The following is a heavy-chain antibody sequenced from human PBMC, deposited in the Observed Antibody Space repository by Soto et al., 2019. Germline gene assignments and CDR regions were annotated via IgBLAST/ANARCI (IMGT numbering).Heavy chain of an antibody. CDR1: GGSISSYY. Sequence: TSETLSLTCTVSGGSISSYYWSWIRQPPGKGLEWIGYIYYSGSTNYNPSLKSRVTISVDTSKNQFSLKLSSVTAADTAVYYCARLMITFGGVIAYDYWGQGTLVTVSS. J-gene: IGHJ4*02. CDR2: IYYSGST. CDR3: ARLMITFGGVIAYDY. V-gene: IGHV4-59*08. D-gene: IGHD3-16*02.